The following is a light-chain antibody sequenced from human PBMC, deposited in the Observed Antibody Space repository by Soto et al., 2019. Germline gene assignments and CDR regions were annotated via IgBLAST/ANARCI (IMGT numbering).Light chain of an antibody. V-gene: IGLV1-47*01. CDR3: AAWDDSLSGWV. Sequence: QLVLTQPPSASGTPGQRVTISCSGSNSNIGGNYVYWYQQLPGTAPKLLIYRSDQRPSGVPDRFSGSKSGTSASLAISWLRSDDEADYHCAAWDDSLSGWVFGGGTKLTVL. J-gene: IGLJ3*02. CDR1: NSNIGGNY. CDR2: RSD.